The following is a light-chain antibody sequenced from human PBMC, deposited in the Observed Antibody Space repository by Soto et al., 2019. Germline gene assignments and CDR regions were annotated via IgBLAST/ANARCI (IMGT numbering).Light chain of an antibody. V-gene: IGLV1-44*01. CDR1: SSNIGSNT. CDR2: SND. CDR3: AAWDYSLNGWV. Sequence: QSVLTQAASASGTPGQRVTISCSGSSSNIGSNTVSWYQQVPGTAPKLLIYSNDQRPSGVPDRFSGSKSGTSASLAIGGLQSEDEADYYSAAWDYSLNGWVFGGGTKLTVL. J-gene: IGLJ3*02.